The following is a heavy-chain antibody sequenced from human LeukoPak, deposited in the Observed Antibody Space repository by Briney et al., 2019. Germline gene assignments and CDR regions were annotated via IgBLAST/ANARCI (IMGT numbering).Heavy chain of an antibody. D-gene: IGHD6-13*01. CDR1: GFTFSDYY. J-gene: IGHJ4*02. V-gene: IGHV3-11*04. Sequence: GGSLRLSCAASGFTFSDYYMSWIRQAPGKGLEWVSYISSSGSTIYYADSVKGRFTISRDNAKNSLYLQMNSLRAEDTAVYYCARLYSSSWYSQFDYWGQGTLVTVSS. CDR2: ISSSGSTI. CDR3: ARLYSSSWYSQFDY.